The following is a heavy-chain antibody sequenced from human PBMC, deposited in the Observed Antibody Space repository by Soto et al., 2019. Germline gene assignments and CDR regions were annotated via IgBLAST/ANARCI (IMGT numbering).Heavy chain of an antibody. D-gene: IGHD2-8*02. V-gene: IGHV4-31*03. Sequence: NPSETLSLTCTVSGGSISSGGYYWSWIRQHPGKGLEWIGYIYYSGSTYYNPSLKSRVTISVDTSKNQFSLKLSSVTAADTAVYYCARGSTGGYFDYWGQGTLVTVSS. J-gene: IGHJ4*02. CDR3: ARGSTGGYFDY. CDR2: IYYSGST. CDR1: GGSISSGGYY.